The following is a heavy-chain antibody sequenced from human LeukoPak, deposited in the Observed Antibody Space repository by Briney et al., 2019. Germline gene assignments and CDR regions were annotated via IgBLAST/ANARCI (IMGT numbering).Heavy chain of an antibody. CDR2: IYYSGST. D-gene: IGHD3-22*01. J-gene: IGHJ4*02. Sequence: SETLSLTCTVSGGSITSSSYYWGWIRQPPGKGLEWIGSIYYSGSTYYNPSLKSRLTMSVDASKNQFSLKLSSVTAADTAVYYCARRNYYDSSGYYGLWGQGTLVTVSS. V-gene: IGHV4-39*01. CDR3: ARRNYYDSSGYYGL. CDR1: GGSITSSSYY.